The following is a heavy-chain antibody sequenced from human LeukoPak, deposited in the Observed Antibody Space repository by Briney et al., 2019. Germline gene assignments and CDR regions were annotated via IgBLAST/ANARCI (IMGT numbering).Heavy chain of an antibody. CDR3: ARGLVHDTSGYYSDY. J-gene: IGHJ4*02. CDR1: GFTFNAFW. Sequence: PGGSLRLSCAASGFTFNAFWMHWVRQAPGKGLVWVSRINSDGGSIAYADSVKGRFTTSRDNAKNTLYLQMNSLKAEDAAVYYCARGLVHDTSGYYSDYWGQGTLVTVSS. CDR2: INSDGGSI. D-gene: IGHD3-22*01. V-gene: IGHV3-74*01.